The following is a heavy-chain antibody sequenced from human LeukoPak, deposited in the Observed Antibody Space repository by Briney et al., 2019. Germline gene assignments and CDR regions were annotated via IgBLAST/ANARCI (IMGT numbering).Heavy chain of an antibody. CDR2: INLNSGGT. CDR1: GYTFTGYY. D-gene: IGHD5-24*01. Sequence: ASVKVSCKACGYTFTGYYMHWVRQAPGQGLEWMGWINLNSGGTNYAQKFQGRVTMTRDTSISTAYMELSRLRSDDTAVYYCARGGDGYSPFDYWGQGTLVTVSS. V-gene: IGHV1-2*02. J-gene: IGHJ4*02. CDR3: ARGGDGYSPFDY.